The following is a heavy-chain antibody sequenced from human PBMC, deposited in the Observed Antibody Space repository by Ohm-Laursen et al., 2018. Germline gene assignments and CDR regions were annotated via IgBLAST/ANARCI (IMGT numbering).Heavy chain of an antibody. V-gene: IGHV4-34*01. Sequence: SETLSLTCAVYGGSFSGYYWNWIRQPPGKGLEWIGEINHSRSTKYNSSFKSRVTIPVDTSKNQFSLKLSSVTAADTAVYYCARALGGYPISYYYGMDVWGQGTTVTVSS. J-gene: IGHJ6*02. CDR3: ARALGGYPISYYYGMDV. CDR2: INHSRST. CDR1: GGSFSGYY. D-gene: IGHD7-27*01.